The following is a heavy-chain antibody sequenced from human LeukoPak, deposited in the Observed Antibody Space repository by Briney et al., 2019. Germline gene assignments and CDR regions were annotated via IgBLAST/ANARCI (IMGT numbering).Heavy chain of an antibody. V-gene: IGHV3-11*06. CDR2: ISSSSSYI. Sequence: GGSLRLSCAASGFTFSDYYMSWIRQAPGKGLEWVSYISSSSSYIYYADSVKGRFTISRDSSKNTLYLQMNSLRPEDTALYFCARASLGGSYHTHVDYWGQGTLVTVSS. CDR3: ARASLGGSYHTHVDY. CDR1: GFTFSDYY. D-gene: IGHD1-26*01. J-gene: IGHJ4*02.